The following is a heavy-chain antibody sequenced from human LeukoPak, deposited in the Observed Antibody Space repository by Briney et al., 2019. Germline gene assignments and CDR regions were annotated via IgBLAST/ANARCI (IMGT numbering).Heavy chain of an antibody. D-gene: IGHD1-26*01. CDR3: ARVGYSGSYYPFDY. CDR1: GFTFSSYW. V-gene: IGHV3-74*01. J-gene: IGHJ4*02. CDR2: INGDGSST. Sequence: PGGSLGLSCAASGFTFSSYWMHWVRQAPGKGLVWVSRINGDGSSTNYADSVKGRFTISRGNAKNTLYLQMNSLRAEDTAVYYCARVGYSGSYYPFDYWGQGTLVTVSS.